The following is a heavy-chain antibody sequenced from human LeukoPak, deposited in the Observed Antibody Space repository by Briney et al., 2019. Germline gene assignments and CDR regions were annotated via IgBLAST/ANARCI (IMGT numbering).Heavy chain of an antibody. J-gene: IGHJ5*02. CDR2: INPSGGTT. D-gene: IGHD6-13*01. CDR1: GYTFTSYY. Sequence: APVKVSCKASGYTFTSYYMHWVRQAPGQGLEWMGIINPSGGTTSYAQKFQGRVTMTRDTSTTTVYMELSSLRSEDTAVYYCARDLSSCWFDPWGQGTLVTVSS. V-gene: IGHV1-46*01. CDR3: ARDLSSCWFDP.